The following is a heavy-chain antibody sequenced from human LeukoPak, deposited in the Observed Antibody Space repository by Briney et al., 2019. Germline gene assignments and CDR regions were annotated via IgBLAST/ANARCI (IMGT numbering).Heavy chain of an antibody. Sequence: GGSLRLSCAASGFTFSSYWMNWARQAPGKGLEWVASINHNGNVNYYVDSVKGRFAISRDNAKNSLYLQMSNLRAEDTAVYFCARGGGLDVWGQGATVTVSS. CDR1: GFTFSSYW. CDR3: ARGGGLDV. CDR2: INHNGNVN. D-gene: IGHD3-16*01. J-gene: IGHJ6*02. V-gene: IGHV3-7*03.